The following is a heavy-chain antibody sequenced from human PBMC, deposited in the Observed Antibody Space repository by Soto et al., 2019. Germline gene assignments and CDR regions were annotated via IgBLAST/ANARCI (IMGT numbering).Heavy chain of an antibody. J-gene: IGHJ6*02. V-gene: IGHV1-18*01. CDR1: GYTFTSYG. CDR2: ISAYNGNT. Sequence: QVQLVQSGAEVKKPGASVKVSCKASGYTFTSYGISWVRQAPGQGLEWMGWISAYNGNTNYAQKLQGRVTMTTDTSTSTGYMELGSLRSDDTDVYYCAGPYGSDYFYYYYYGMDVWGQGTTVTVSS. D-gene: IGHD3-10*01. CDR3: AGPYGSDYFYYYYYGMDV.